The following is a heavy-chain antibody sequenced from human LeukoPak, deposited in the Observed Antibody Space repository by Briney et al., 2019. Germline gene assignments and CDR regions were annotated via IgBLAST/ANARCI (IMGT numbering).Heavy chain of an antibody. CDR1: GYSLSSGYY. J-gene: IGHJ4*02. CDR3: ASHYYDSWSGYPSHFDY. D-gene: IGHD3-3*01. Sequence: KPSETLSLTCAVSGYSLSSGYYWGWIRQPPGEGREWIGRTYHSGSTYYNPSLKSRVTISVDTSKNQLSLKLSSVTAAHRAVYYCASHYYDSWSGYPSHFDYLGEGTLVTVSS. V-gene: IGHV4-38-2*01. CDR2: TYHSGST.